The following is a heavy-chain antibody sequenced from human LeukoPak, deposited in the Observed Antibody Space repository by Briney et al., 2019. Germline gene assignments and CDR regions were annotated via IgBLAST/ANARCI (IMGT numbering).Heavy chain of an antibody. J-gene: IGHJ4*02. CDR2: LSGSGGST. Sequence: GGSLRLSCAASGFTFSSYAMNWVRQAPGKGLEWVSALSGSGGSTYYADSVKGRFTISRDNAKNTLYLQMNSLRTEDSALYYCVVDLSGSADYWGQGTLVTVSS. CDR1: GFTFSSYA. V-gene: IGHV3-23*01. CDR3: VVDLSGSADY. D-gene: IGHD3-10*01.